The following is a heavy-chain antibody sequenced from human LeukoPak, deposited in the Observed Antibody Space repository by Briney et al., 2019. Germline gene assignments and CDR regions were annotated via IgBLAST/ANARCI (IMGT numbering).Heavy chain of an antibody. CDR1: GGSISTSSYY. CDR3: ARLYYYGSGSYARYFDY. CDR2: IHNSEST. D-gene: IGHD3-10*01. J-gene: IGHJ4*02. V-gene: IGHV4-39*01. Sequence: SETLSLTCTVSGGSISTSSYYWGWIRQPPGKGLEWIGNIHNSESTYYNPSLKSRVTMSVDTSKNQFSLKLSSVTAADTAVYYCARLYYYGSGSYARYFDYWGQGTLVTVSS.